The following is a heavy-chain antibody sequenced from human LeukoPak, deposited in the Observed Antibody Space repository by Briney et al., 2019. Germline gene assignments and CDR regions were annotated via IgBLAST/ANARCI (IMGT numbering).Heavy chain of an antibody. CDR3: ARHGGGYCRSTSCYLFDP. CDR1: VYSFTTYW. Sequence: GEPLTISCKASVYSFTTYWIGWVRQMPGKGLEWMGIIYPGDSDTRYSPSFHGQVTISADTSITTAYLLWSSLKASDTAMYYCARHGGGYCRSTSCYLFDPWGQGTLVTVSS. V-gene: IGHV5-51*01. D-gene: IGHD2-2*01. J-gene: IGHJ5*02. CDR2: IYPGDSDT.